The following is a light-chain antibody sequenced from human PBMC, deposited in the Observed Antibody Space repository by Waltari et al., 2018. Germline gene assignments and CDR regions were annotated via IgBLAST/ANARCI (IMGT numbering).Light chain of an antibody. CDR3: QVWDSDTTALI. V-gene: IGLV3-1*01. J-gene: IGLJ1*01. Sequence: SYDLTQAPSVSVTPGQTASITCSGDYLGHKSVSWFQQRPGQPPLLVIYQDDKRPSGIPERFSGSNSGNTATLTISGTQAMDEGDYYCQVWDSDTTALIFGTGTSVTV. CDR1: YLGHKS. CDR2: QDD.